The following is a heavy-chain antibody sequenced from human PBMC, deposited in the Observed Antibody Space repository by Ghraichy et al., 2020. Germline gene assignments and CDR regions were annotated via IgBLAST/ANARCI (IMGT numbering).Heavy chain of an antibody. D-gene: IGHD2/OR15-2a*01. CDR3: AKDVIGFPYYYYYGMDV. J-gene: IGHJ6*02. Sequence: GGSLRLSCAASGFTFSSYGMHWVRQAPGKGLEWVAVISYDGSNKYYADSVKGRFTISRDNSKNTLYLQMNSLRAEDTAVYYCAKDVIGFPYYYYYGMDVWGQGTTVTVSS. V-gene: IGHV3-30*18. CDR1: GFTFSSYG. CDR2: ISYDGSNK.